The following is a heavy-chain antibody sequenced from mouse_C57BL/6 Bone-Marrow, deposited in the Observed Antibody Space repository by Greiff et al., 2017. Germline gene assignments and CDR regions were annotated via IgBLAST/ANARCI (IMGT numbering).Heavy chain of an antibody. Sequence: QVQLQQPGAELVMPGASVKLSCKASGYTFTSYWMHWVKQRPGQGLEWIGEIDPSDSYTNYNQKFKGKSTLTVDKSSSTAYMQLSSLTSEDSAVYYCADGYYAMDYWGQGNSDTVTS. V-gene: IGHV1-69*01. CDR2: IDPSDSYT. CDR3: ADGYYAMDY. J-gene: IGHJ4*01. CDR1: GYTFTSYW. D-gene: IGHD2-3*01.